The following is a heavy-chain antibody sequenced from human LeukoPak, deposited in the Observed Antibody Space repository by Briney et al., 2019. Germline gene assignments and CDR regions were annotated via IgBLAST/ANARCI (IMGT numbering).Heavy chain of an antibody. D-gene: IGHD2-2*03. J-gene: IGHJ6*03. CDR1: SDSLSSSSYY. V-gene: IGHV4-39*07. CDR3: ASLDIVVVPAANGEYYYYYMDV. Sequence: SETLSLTCTVSSDSLSSSSYYWGWIRQPPGKGLEWIGTIYYSGSTYYTPSLKSRVTISVDTSKKQFSLKLSSVTAADTAVYYCASLDIVVVPAANGEYYYYYMDVWGKGTTVTISS. CDR2: IYYSGST.